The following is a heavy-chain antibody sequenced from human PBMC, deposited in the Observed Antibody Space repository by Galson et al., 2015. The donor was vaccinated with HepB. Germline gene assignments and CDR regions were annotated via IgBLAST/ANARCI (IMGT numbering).Heavy chain of an antibody. CDR2: ISGSGGST. CDR3: AKDLGLFGDYALDY. V-gene: IGHV3-23*01. D-gene: IGHD4-17*01. J-gene: IGHJ4*02. Sequence: SLRLSCAASGFTFSSHAMTWVRQAPGKGLEWVSTISGSGGSTYYADSVKGRFTIFRDKSKNTLYLQMNSLRAEDTAVYYCAKDLGLFGDYALDYWGQGTLVTVSS. CDR1: GFTFSSHA.